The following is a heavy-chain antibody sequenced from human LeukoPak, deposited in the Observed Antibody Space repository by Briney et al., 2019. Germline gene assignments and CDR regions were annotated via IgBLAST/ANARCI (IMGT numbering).Heavy chain of an antibody. J-gene: IGHJ4*02. CDR1: GFTFSRYW. CDR3: ARLIVGAIDS. V-gene: IGHV3-7*01. Sequence: PGGSLRLSCAASGFTFSRYWMSWVRQAPGKGLEWVANIKQDGSEKYYVDSVKGRFTISRDNAKNSLYLQMNSLRAEDTAVYYCARLIVGAIDSWGQETLVTVSS. CDR2: IKQDGSEK. D-gene: IGHD1-26*01.